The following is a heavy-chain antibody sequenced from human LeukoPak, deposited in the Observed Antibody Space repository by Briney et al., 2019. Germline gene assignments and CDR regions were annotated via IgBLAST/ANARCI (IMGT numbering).Heavy chain of an antibody. D-gene: IGHD7-27*01. J-gene: IGHJ6*03. V-gene: IGHV3-15*01. CDR3: AKTGAGYYYMDV. CDR1: GFSFSVAW. CDR2: IKSNSDGGTT. Sequence: GGSLRLSCAASGFSFSVAWMSWVRQAPGKGLEWVGRIKSNSDGGTTDYAAPVRGRFTISRDNSKNTLYLQMNSLRAEDTAVYYCAKTGAGYYYMDVWGKGTTVTVSS.